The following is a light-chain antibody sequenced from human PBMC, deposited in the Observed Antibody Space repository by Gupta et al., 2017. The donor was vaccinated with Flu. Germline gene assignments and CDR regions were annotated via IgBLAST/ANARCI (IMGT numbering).Light chain of an antibody. Sequence: EIVLTQSPATLSLSPGERATLSCRANDSVSTYLAWYQQKPGQPPRLLIYGASNRATGIPARFSGSGSGTDFTLTISSLEPGDSALYYCQQRTNWLSITFGQGTRLEIK. CDR3: QQRTNWLSIT. V-gene: IGKV3-11*01. J-gene: IGKJ5*01. CDR2: GAS. CDR1: DSVSTY.